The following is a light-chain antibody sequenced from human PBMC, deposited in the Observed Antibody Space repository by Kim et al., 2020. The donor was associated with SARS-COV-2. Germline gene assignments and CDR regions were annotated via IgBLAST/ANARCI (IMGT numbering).Light chain of an antibody. CDR1: QSVLYRSNNKQY. CDR2: WAS. CDR3: QQYYSTPPT. J-gene: IGKJ2*01. Sequence: ATVNCKSSQSVLYRSNNKQYLAWYQQKPGQPPKLLIYWASTRESGVPDRFSGSGSGTDFTLTISSLQAEDVAVYYCQQYYSTPPTFGQGTKLEI. V-gene: IGKV4-1*01.